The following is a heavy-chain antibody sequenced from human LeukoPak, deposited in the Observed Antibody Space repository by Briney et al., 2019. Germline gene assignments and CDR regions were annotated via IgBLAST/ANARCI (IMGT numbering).Heavy chain of an antibody. Sequence: SETLSLTCNVSGGSIRGYYWSWIRQPPGKGLEWIGYIYYSGSTNYNPSLKSRVTISVDTSKNQFSLKLSSVTAADTAVYYCARVDSSGYFGMGPFDYWGQGTLVTVSS. CDR2: IYYSGST. CDR1: GGSIRGYY. CDR3: ARVDSSGYFGMGPFDY. D-gene: IGHD3-22*01. J-gene: IGHJ4*02. V-gene: IGHV4-59*01.